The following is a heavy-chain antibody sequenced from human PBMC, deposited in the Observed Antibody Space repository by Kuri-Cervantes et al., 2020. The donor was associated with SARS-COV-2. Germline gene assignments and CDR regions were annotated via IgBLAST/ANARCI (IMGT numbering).Heavy chain of an antibody. J-gene: IGHJ6*03. CDR1: GGTFRSYA. D-gene: IGHD1-26*01. Sequence: SVKVSCKASGGTFRSYAISWVRQAPRQGLEWMGRIIPIFGTVKYAQKFQGRVTIIADKSTGTAYMELSSLRSEDTAVYYCAKGGEEVVGATMVYYYYMDVWGKGTTVTVSS. CDR2: IIPIFGTV. CDR3: AKGGEEVVGATMVYYYYMDV. V-gene: IGHV1-69*06.